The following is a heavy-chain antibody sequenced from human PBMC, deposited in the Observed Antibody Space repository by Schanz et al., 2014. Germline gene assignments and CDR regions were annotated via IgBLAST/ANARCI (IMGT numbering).Heavy chain of an antibody. CDR1: GFAFSSYG. V-gene: IGHV3-23*01. Sequence: EVQLLESGGGLVQPGGSLRLSCLASGFAFSSYGMNWLRQAPGKGLLWVSSISGTGGDDTYYADSVKGRFTISRDNSKNTLFLQMNSLRVEESAIYYCAKDISDTSGKDDYWGQGTLVTVSS. CDR2: ISGTGGDDT. CDR3: AKDISDTSGKDDY. D-gene: IGHD3-22*01. J-gene: IGHJ4*02.